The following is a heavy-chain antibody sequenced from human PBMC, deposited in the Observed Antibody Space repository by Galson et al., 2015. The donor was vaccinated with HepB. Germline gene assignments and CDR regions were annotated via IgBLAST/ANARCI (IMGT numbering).Heavy chain of an antibody. Sequence: LALTCPVSGVSISSSSYYWGWTRQPPGTGLEWIGSIYYSGSTYCNPSPKSRVTIPVDTSKNQSSLKRSPVTAADTAVYYWARWGGRVAGTGDAFDIWGQGTMVTVSS. CDR3: ARWGGRVAGTGDAFDI. J-gene: IGHJ3*02. CDR1: GVSISSSSYY. V-gene: IGHV4-39*07. D-gene: IGHD6-19*01. CDR2: IYYSGST.